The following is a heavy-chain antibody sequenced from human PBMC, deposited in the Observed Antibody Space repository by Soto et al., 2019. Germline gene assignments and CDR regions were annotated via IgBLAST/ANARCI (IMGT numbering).Heavy chain of an antibody. CDR2: INPNSGGT. Sequence: ASVKVSCKASGYTFAGYYMHLVREAPGQGLERMGWINPNSGGTNYAQKFQGWVTMTRDTSISTAYMELSRLRSDDTAVYYCARSRLLWFGESDYYYYGMDVWGQGTTVTVSS. V-gene: IGHV1-2*04. CDR3: ARSRLLWFGESDYYYYGMDV. CDR1: GYTFAGYY. D-gene: IGHD3-10*01. J-gene: IGHJ6*02.